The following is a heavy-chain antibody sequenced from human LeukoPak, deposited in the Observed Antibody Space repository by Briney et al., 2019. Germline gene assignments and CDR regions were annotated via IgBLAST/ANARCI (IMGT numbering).Heavy chain of an antibody. D-gene: IGHD4-17*01. J-gene: IGHJ3*02. CDR3: ARDGATVTTFNYDAFDI. Sequence: PSETLSLTCTVSGGSISSYYWSWIRRPPGKGLEWIGYIYYSGSTNYNPSLKSRVTISVDTPKNQFSLKLSSVTAADTAVYYCARDGATVTTFNYDAFDIWGQGTMVTVSS. V-gene: IGHV4-59*01. CDR2: IYYSGST. CDR1: GGSISSYY.